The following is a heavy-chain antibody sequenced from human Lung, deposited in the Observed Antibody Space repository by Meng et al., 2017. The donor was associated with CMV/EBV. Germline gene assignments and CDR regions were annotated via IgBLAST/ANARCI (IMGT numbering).Heavy chain of an antibody. J-gene: IGHJ5*02. V-gene: IGHV3-11*04. D-gene: IGHD1-26*01. Sequence: GGSXRLXCAASGFIFSDYYMTWIRQAPGKGLEWVAYISSSGSIKKYADSVEGRFTISRDNAKKSLYLQMNSLGAEDTAFYYCARDFSAVHNWFDAWGRGTXVTVSS. CDR3: ARDFSAVHNWFDA. CDR2: ISSSGSIK. CDR1: GFIFSDYY.